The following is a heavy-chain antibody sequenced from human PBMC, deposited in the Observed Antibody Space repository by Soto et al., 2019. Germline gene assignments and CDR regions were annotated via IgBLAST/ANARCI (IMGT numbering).Heavy chain of an antibody. J-gene: IGHJ5*02. V-gene: IGHV1-2*04. Sequence: QVQLVQSGAEVKKPGASVKVSCQAFGYTFTGYYIHWVRQAPGQGLEWMAYIDPNSGATNYAQKFQGLVTLTRDTSIRTAYMELTSLRSDDTAVYYCARGGGTIFAPLPWGQGTLVTVSS. CDR2: IDPNSGAT. D-gene: IGHD1-1*01. CDR1: GYTFTGYY. CDR3: ARGGGTIFAPLP.